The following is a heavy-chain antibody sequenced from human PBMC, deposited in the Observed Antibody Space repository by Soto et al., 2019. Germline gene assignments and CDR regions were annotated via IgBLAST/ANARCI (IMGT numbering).Heavy chain of an antibody. CDR3: ARYFGTVYDGREYCYYHYGLDV. D-gene: IGHD3-3*01. CDR2: ISAYNGNT. Sequence: ASVKVSCKASGYTFTSYGISWVRQAPGQGLEWMGWISAYNGNTNYAQKLQGRVTMTTDTSTSTAYMELRSLRSDDTAVYYCARYFGTVYDGREYCYYHYGLDVWGQGTTVTVSS. CDR1: GYTFTSYG. V-gene: IGHV1-18*01. J-gene: IGHJ6*02.